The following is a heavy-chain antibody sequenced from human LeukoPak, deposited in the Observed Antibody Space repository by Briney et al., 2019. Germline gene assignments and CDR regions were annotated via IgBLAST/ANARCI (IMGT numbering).Heavy chain of an antibody. CDR1: GFTFSDYY. J-gene: IGHJ6*02. V-gene: IGHV3-11*01. CDR2: ISSSGSTI. CDR3: ARVSNYYGSGSLNGTDV. Sequence: GGSLRLSCAASGFTFSDYYMSWIRQAPGKGLEWVSYISSSGSTIYCADSVKGRFTISRDNAKNSLYLQMNSLRAEDTAVYYCARVSNYYGSGSLNGTDVWGQGTTVTVSS. D-gene: IGHD3-10*01.